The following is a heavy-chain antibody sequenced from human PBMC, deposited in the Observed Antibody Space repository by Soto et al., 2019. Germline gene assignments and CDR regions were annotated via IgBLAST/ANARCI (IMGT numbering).Heavy chain of an antibody. CDR3: ARAAYSSGLDY. CDR2: INPSGGST. D-gene: IGHD6-19*01. J-gene: IGHJ4*02. CDR1: GNTFTGYY. Sequence: GKACSKASGNTFTGYYMHWVRQAPGQGLEWMVIINPSGGSTSYAQKSQGRVTMTRDTSTSTVYMELSSLRSEDTAVYYCARAAYSSGLDYWGQGSLVTVSS. V-gene: IGHV1-46*01.